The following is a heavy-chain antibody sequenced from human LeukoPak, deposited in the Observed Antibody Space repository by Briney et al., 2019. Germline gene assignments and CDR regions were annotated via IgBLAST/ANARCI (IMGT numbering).Heavy chain of an antibody. D-gene: IGHD3-22*01. CDR2: IYYSGST. V-gene: IGHV4-39*01. J-gene: IGHJ4*02. Sequence: SETLSLTCTVSGGFISSSSYYWGWIRQPPGKGLEWIGSIYYSGSTYYNPSLKRRVTMSVDTSKNQYSLKLSSVTAADTAVFYCARQYYYDSSGYYFGYWGQGILVTVSS. CDR1: GGFISSSSYY. CDR3: ARQYYYDSSGYYFGY.